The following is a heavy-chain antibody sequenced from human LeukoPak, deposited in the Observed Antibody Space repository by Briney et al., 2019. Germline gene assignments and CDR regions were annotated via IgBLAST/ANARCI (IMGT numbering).Heavy chain of an antibody. V-gene: IGHV3-23*01. CDR1: VFTFSSYA. Sequence: GGSLRLSCAASVFTFSSYAVSWVRQAPGKVLEWVAAIRGSGGSTYYADCVNGRVTISIHKSKTTLYLQMNSLRAEDTAVYYCAKVEKVSWYAPLDYWGQGTLVTVSS. CDR3: AKVEKVSWYAPLDY. J-gene: IGHJ4*02. D-gene: IGHD6-13*01. CDR2: IRGSGGST.